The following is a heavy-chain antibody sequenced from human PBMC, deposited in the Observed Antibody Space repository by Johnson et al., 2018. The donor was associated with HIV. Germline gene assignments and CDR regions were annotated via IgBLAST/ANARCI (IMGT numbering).Heavy chain of an antibody. CDR1: GFTFSDHY. CDR2: TRNKANSYTT. Sequence: EQLVESGGGLVQPGGSPRLSCAASGFTFSDHYMDWVRQAPGKGLEWVGRTRNKANSYTTEYAASVKGRFTISRDNSKNTLYLQMNSLRAEYTAFYCCARFGRGGSHAFDIWGQGTMVTVSS. V-gene: IGHV3-72*01. D-gene: IGHD5-24*01. J-gene: IGHJ3*02. CDR3: ARFGRGGSHAFDI.